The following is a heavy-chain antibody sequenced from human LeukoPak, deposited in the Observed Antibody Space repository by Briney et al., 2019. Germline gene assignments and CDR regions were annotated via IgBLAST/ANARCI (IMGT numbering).Heavy chain of an antibody. CDR1: GYTFTSYY. V-gene: IGHV1-46*01. D-gene: IGHD3-16*01. CDR3: AREGGGHPPYYYGMDV. J-gene: IGHJ6*02. CDR2: INPSGGST. Sequence: ASVKVSCKASGYTFTSYYMHWVRQAPGQGLEWMGIINPSGGSTSYAQKFQGRVTMTTDTSTSTAYMELRSLRSDDTAVYYCAREGGGHPPYYYGMDVWGQGTTVTVSS.